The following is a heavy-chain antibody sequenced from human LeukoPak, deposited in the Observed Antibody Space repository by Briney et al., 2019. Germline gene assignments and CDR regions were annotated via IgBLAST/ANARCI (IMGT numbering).Heavy chain of an antibody. CDR1: GYTFTSYD. CDR2: MNPNSGNT. J-gene: IGHJ6*03. CDR3: SAVAGHYYYYYMDV. V-gene: IGHV1-8*03. Sequence: ASVKVSCKASGYTFTSYDINWVRQATGQGLEWMGWMNPNSGNTGYAQKFQGRVTITRNTSISTAYMELSSLRSEDTAVYYCSAVAGHYYYYYMDVWGKGTTVTVSS. D-gene: IGHD6-19*01.